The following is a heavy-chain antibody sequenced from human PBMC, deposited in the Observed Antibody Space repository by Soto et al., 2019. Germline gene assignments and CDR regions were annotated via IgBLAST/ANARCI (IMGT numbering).Heavy chain of an antibody. D-gene: IGHD3-9*01. V-gene: IGHV3-21*01. CDR3: ARDYDILTGYHYYYYGMDV. CDR2: ISSSSSYI. CDR1: GFTFSSYS. Sequence: PGGALRLSCAASGFTFSSYSINWGRQAPGKGLEWVSSISSSSSYIYYADSVKGRFTISRDNAKNSLYLQMNSLRAEDTAVYYCARDYDILTGYHYYYYGMDVWGQGTTVTVSS. J-gene: IGHJ6*02.